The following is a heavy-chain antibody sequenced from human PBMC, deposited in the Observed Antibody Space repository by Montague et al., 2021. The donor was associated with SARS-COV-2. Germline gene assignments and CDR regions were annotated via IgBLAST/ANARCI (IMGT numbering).Heavy chain of an antibody. CDR1: GFTFSSYE. Sequence: SLRLSCAASGFTFSSYEMNWVRQAPGKGLEWVSYISSSGSTIYYSDSVKGLFTISRDNAKNSLYLQMNSLRVEDTAVYYCAREASDWLLWGYRMDVWGQGTTVTVSS. D-gene: IGHD3/OR15-3a*01. CDR2: ISSSGSTI. CDR3: AREASDWLLWGYRMDV. V-gene: IGHV3-48*03. J-gene: IGHJ6*02.